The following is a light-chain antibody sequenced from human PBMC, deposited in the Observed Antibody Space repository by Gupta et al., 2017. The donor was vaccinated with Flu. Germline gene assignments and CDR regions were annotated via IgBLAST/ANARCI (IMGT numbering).Light chain of an antibody. J-gene: IGLJ3*02. Sequence: SLTISWTGANSDIGTNNYVSCYQQHPRKAPKLLIYDSDQRPSGAAGRFSGSECGTTASPTSSGLEAEEDADYYHGSGGGIYTCVFGGGTKLTVL. CDR1: NSDIGTNNY. V-gene: IGLV2-11*01. CDR2: DSD. CDR3: GSGGGIYTCV.